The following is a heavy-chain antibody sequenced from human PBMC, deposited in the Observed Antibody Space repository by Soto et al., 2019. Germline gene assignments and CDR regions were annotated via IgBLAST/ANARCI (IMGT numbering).Heavy chain of an antibody. V-gene: IGHV3-33*01. CDR3: ARAAVDTAMVLYYYGMDV. CDR2: IWYDGSNK. CDR1: GVTFSSYG. Sequence: SLRLSCAASGVTFSSYGIHWVRKAPGKGLERVAVIWYDGSNKYYADSVKGRFTISRDNSKNTLYLQMNSLRAEDTAVYYCARAAVDTAMVLYYYGMDVWGQGTTVTVSS. D-gene: IGHD5-18*01. J-gene: IGHJ6*02.